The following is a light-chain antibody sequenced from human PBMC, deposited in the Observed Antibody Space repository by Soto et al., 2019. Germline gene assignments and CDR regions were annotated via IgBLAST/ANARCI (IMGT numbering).Light chain of an antibody. V-gene: IGLV1-44*01. CDR3: AAWDASLNGQGV. CDR1: SSNIGRNT. Sequence: QSVLTQPPSASGTPGQRVSISCCGSSSNIGRNTVNWYQQLPGTAPKVLIYSNDQRPSGVPDRFSGSKSGTSASLAISGLQSEDEADYYCAAWDASLNGQGVFGGGTKLTVL. J-gene: IGLJ3*02. CDR2: SND.